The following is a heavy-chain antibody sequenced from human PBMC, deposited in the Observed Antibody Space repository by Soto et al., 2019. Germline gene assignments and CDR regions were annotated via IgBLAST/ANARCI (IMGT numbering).Heavy chain of an antibody. Sequence: SETLSLTCTVSGGSISSSSYYWGWIRQPPGKGLEWIGSIYYSGSTYYNPSLKSRVTISVDTSKNQFSLKLSSVTAADTAVYYCARCGTGSSWYGGYYYYGMDVWGQGTTVTVSS. CDR1: GGSISSSSYY. V-gene: IGHV4-39*01. D-gene: IGHD6-13*01. CDR2: IYYSGST. CDR3: ARCGTGSSWYGGYYYYGMDV. J-gene: IGHJ6*02.